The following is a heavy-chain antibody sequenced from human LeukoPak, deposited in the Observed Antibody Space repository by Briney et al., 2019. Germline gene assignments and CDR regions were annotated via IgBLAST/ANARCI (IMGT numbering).Heavy chain of an antibody. J-gene: IGHJ6*02. V-gene: IGHV3-30*04. CDR2: ISYDGSNK. Sequence: PGGSLRLSCAASGFTFSTYPMYWVRQAPGKGLEWVAVISYDGSNKYYADSVKGRFTISRDNSKNTLYLQMNSLRAEDTAVYYCAKDRLAYCGGDCYSGMDVWGQGTTVTVSS. CDR3: AKDRLAYCGGDCYSGMDV. CDR1: GFTFSTYP. D-gene: IGHD2-21*01.